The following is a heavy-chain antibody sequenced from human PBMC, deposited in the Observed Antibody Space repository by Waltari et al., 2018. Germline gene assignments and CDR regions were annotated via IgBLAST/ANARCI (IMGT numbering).Heavy chain of an antibody. Sequence: EVQLVESGGGLVQPGRSVRLSCIASGFTFGDYAMSWVRQAPGKGLGGLGLIRCKVYGGTTEYAASVKGRLTISRDDSRSVAYLHMNSLKTEDTAVYYCTRDLMYGTATFGYWGQGTLVTVSS. CDR3: TRDLMYGTATFGY. J-gene: IGHJ4*02. CDR2: IRCKVYGGTT. CDR1: GFTFGDYA. D-gene: IGHD3-10*01. V-gene: IGHV3-49*04.